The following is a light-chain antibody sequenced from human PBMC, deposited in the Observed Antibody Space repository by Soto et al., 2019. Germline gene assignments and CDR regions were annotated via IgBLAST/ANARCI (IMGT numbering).Light chain of an antibody. Sequence: EIVLTQSPGTLSLSPGERATLSCRASQTVTSNYLAWYQRKPGQAPRLLIYGASSRATDIPDRFSGSGSGTDFTLTITRLEPADFAVYFCQQYAGSPSTFGQGTKVEIK. CDR2: GAS. CDR1: QTVTSNY. CDR3: QQYAGSPST. J-gene: IGKJ1*01. V-gene: IGKV3-20*01.